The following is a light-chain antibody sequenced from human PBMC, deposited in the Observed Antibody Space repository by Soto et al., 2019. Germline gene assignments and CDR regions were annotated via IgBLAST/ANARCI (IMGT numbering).Light chain of an antibody. V-gene: IGKV3-20*01. CDR1: QSVSSSY. Sequence: EIVFAQSSSTLCLFPGEIGNLFLRSSQSVSSSYLAWYQQKPGQAPRLLIYGASSRATGIPDRFSGSGSGTDFTLTISRLEPEDFAVYYCQKYGSSPWKCGQGNTGDIK. CDR3: QKYGSSPWK. J-gene: IGKJ1*01. CDR2: GAS.